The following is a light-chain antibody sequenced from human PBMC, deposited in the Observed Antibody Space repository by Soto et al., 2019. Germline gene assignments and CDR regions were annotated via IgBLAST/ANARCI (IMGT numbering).Light chain of an antibody. CDR2: DIY. Sequence: EIVLTQSPATLSLSPGERATLSCRASQSVSRHLAWYQQRPGQAPRPLIYDIYYRDSGIPGRFSGSGSGTGFTLTISSLEPEDSAVYYCQQRSSWPRTTFGQGTKLEIK. CDR1: QSVSRH. CDR3: QQRSSWPRTT. J-gene: IGKJ2*01. V-gene: IGKV3-11*01.